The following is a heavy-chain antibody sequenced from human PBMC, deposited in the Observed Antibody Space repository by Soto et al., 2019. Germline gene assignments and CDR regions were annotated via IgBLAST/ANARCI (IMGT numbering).Heavy chain of an antibody. CDR2: IIPILGIA. D-gene: IGHD3-16*01. CDR1: GGTFSSYT. V-gene: IGHV1-69*02. Sequence: GASVKVSCKASGGTFSSYTISWVRQAHGQGLEWMGRIIPILGIANYAQKFQGRVTITADKSTSTAYMELSSLRSEDTAVYYCARGEVANDYILNYFDYWGQGTLVTVSS. J-gene: IGHJ4*02. CDR3: ARGEVANDYILNYFDY.